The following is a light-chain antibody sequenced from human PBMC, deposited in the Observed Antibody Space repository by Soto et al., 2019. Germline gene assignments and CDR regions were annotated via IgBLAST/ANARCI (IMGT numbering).Light chain of an antibody. J-gene: IGKJ1*01. Sequence: EIVLTQSPGTLSLSPGGRATLSCRASQSVSSYLAWYQQKPGQAPRLLIYGASTRATGIPDRFSGSGSGTDFTLTISRLEPEDSAVYYCQQYGSSPTWTFGQGTKVDIK. V-gene: IGKV3-20*01. CDR2: GAS. CDR1: QSVSSY. CDR3: QQYGSSPTWT.